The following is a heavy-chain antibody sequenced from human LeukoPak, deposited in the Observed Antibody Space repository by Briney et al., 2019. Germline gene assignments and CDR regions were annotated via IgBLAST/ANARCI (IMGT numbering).Heavy chain of an antibody. CDR1: GFTLTKAW. Sequence: PRRSLRLSCAAAGFTLTKAWMTWVRQAPGEGREWVGRIKSNGDGGTTDYAAPVKGRFTISRAESKNTLYLQMNSLKTEDTAVYYCTTDAEAAAVAGVDYWGQGTLVTVSS. V-gene: IGHV3-15*01. J-gene: IGHJ4*02. CDR2: IKSNGDGGTT. D-gene: IGHD6-13*01. CDR3: TTDAEAAAVAGVDY.